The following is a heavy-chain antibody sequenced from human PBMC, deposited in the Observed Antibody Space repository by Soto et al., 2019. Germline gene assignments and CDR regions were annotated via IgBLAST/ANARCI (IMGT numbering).Heavy chain of an antibody. J-gene: IGHJ4*01. V-gene: IGHV1-3*01. D-gene: IGHD5-12*01. CDR2: INAGNGNT. CDR3: SGDRRPPFPPLALRWIHFNS. Sequence: ASVKVSCKAPGYTFTSYSMHWVRQAPGQRLELMGWINAGNGNTKYSHKFQGRVTITRDTSSSTAYMELSGLRSEDTAVYYCSGDRRPPFPPLALRWIHFNSWGHGRLVNDSS. CDR1: GYTFTSYS.